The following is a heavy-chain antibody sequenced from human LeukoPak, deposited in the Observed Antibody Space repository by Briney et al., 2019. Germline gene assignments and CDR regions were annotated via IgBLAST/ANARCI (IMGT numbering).Heavy chain of an antibody. CDR3: AKAVGSISWSFDY. CDR1: GITFSSYA. V-gene: IGHV3-23*01. J-gene: IGHJ4*02. CDR2: ISGSGGST. Sequence: GGSLRLSCAASGITFSSYAMSWVRQAPGKGLEWVSAISGSGGSTYYADSVKGRFTISRDNSNSTLYLQMDSLRGDDAAVYYCAKAVGSISWSFDYWGQGTLVTVSS. D-gene: IGHD6-13*01.